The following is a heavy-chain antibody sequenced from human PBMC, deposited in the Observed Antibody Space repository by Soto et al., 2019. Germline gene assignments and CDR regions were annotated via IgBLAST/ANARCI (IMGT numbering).Heavy chain of an antibody. J-gene: IGHJ4*02. CDR3: AKFYYYDSSGYV. Sequence: GSRRLSCAAAGFNFSSYAMSWVRQAPGKGLEWVSAISGSGGSTYYADSVKGRFTISRDNSKNTLYLQMNSLRAEDTAVYYCAKFYYYDSSGYVWGQGTLVTVSS. D-gene: IGHD3-22*01. CDR2: ISGSGGST. V-gene: IGHV3-23*01. CDR1: GFNFSSYA.